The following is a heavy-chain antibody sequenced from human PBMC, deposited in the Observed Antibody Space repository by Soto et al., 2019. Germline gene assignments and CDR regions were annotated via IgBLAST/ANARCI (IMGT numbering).Heavy chain of an antibody. CDR1: GDTFNFYS. CDR3: ATSYGSGYRAFDF. J-gene: IGHJ4*02. V-gene: IGHV1-69*04. D-gene: IGHD3-10*01. Sequence: QVQLVQSGAEVKRPGSSVKVSCKASGDTFNFYSINWVRQAPGLGLEWMGRVNPILSMSNYAQRFQGRVTMTADKSKTTAYMELSGFRSEDTAIYYCATSYGSGYRAFDFWGQGALVTVSS. CDR2: VNPILSMS.